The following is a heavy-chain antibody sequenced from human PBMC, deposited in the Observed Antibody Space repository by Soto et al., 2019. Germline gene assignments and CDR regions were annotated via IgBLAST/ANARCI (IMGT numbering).Heavy chain of an antibody. CDR1: GFPFSTSA. V-gene: IGHV3-23*01. J-gene: IGHJ6*02. CDR2: ISASSDAA. D-gene: IGHD1-26*01. Sequence: EVQLLESGGGLFQPGGSLRLSCAASGFPFSTSAMNWVRQAPGKGLEWVSIISASSDAAYYAESVKGRFASSRDNSKNTLYLQMNSLRAEDTAVYYCAKYSGSYPVYNGLSLWGQGTTVTVS. CDR3: AKYSGSYPVYNGLSL.